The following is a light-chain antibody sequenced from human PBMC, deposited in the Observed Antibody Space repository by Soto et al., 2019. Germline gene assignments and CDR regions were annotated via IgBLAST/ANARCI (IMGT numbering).Light chain of an antibody. CDR1: MRDVGAYNL. CDR3: SVESPRSSLG. Sequence: QSALTQPASVSGSAGQSITISCSGTMRDVGAYNLVSWYQQHPGTAPKLIIYEVRNRPSGISSRFCGSRCGNTASLTISGPECEEGGDYHCSVESPRSSLGFGGGTKVTVL. V-gene: IGLV2-14*01. J-gene: IGLJ3*02. CDR2: EVR.